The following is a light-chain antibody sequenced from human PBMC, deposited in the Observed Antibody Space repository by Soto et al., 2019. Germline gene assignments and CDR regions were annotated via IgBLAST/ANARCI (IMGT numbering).Light chain of an antibody. CDR2: GVS. Sequence: EIVLTQSPGTRSLSPGERATLSCRASQSVRSSYLAWYQQKLGQAPRLLIYGVSNRATGIPDRFSGSGSGTDFTLTISRLESEDFAVYYCQQYGTAPRTFGQGTNVEIK. CDR3: QQYGTAPRT. J-gene: IGKJ1*01. V-gene: IGKV3-20*01. CDR1: QSVRSSY.